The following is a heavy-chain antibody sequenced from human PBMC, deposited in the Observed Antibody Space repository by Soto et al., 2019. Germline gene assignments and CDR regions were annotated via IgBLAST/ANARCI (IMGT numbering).Heavy chain of an antibody. CDR1: GYTFTSYY. D-gene: IGHD2-15*01. J-gene: IGHJ5*02. CDR2: INPSGGST. V-gene: IGHV1-46*01. Sequence: QVQLVQSGAEVKKPGASVKVSCKASGYTFTSYYMHWVRQAPGQGLEWMGIINPSGGSTSYAQKLQGRVTMTRDTSTSTVYMELSRLRSEDTAVYYCTRALGYCSGGSCPNWFDPWGQGTLVTVSS. CDR3: TRALGYCSGGSCPNWFDP.